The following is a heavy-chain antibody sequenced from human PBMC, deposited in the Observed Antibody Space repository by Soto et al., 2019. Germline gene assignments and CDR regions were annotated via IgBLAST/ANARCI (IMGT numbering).Heavy chain of an antibody. D-gene: IGHD1-26*01. J-gene: IGHJ3*02. CDR3: ARADLIVGATNAFDI. CDR1: GGSISSYY. Sequence: SETLSLTCTVSGGSISSYYWSWIRQPPGKGLEWIGYIYYSGSTNYNPYLKSRVTISVDTSKNQFSLKLSSVTAADTAVYYCARADLIVGATNAFDIWGQGTMVTVSS. CDR2: IYYSGST. V-gene: IGHV4-59*01.